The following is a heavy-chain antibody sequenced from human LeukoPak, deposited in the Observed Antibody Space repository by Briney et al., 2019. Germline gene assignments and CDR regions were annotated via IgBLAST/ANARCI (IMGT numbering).Heavy chain of an antibody. CDR3: ARDSGYCSGGSCWYFDY. CDR2: INPKSGGT. V-gene: IGHV1-2*02. J-gene: IGHJ4*02. CDR1: GYTFTDYY. Sequence: ASVKVSCKSSGYTFTDYYMHWVRQAPGQGLEGMGWINPKSGGTNYAQNFQGRVTMTRNTSISTAYMELSRLRSDDTAVYYCARDSGYCSGGSCWYFDYWGQGTLVTVSS. D-gene: IGHD2-15*01.